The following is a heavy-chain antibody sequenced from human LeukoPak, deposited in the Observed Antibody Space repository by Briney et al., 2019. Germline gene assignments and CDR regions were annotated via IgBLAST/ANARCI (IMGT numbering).Heavy chain of an antibody. V-gene: IGHV1-18*01. CDR3: ARDGNCSGGSCYFLGYYYGMDV. D-gene: IGHD2-15*01. CDR1: GYTFTSYG. J-gene: IGHJ6*02. Sequence: ASVKVSCKASGYTFTSYGISWVRQAPGQGLEWMGWISAYNGNTNYAQKLQGRVTMTTDTSTSTAYMELRSLRSDDTVVYYCARDGNCSGGSCYFLGYYYGMDVWGQGTTVTVSS. CDR2: ISAYNGNT.